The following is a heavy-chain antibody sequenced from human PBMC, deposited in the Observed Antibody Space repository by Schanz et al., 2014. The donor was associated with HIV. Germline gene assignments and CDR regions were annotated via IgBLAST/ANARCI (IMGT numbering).Heavy chain of an antibody. V-gene: IGHV3-48*01. J-gene: IGHJ4*02. CDR2: IDRSSYTI. CDR3: AKAAVTDYLDY. D-gene: IGHD2-21*02. Sequence: EVHLVESGGGLVQPGGSLRLSCAASGFTFSSYAMNWVRQPPGRGLEWLSYIDRSSYTINYADSVKGRFTISRDNSKNTLYLQMNSLRTEDTAVYYCAKAAVTDYLDYWGQGTLVTVSS. CDR1: GFTFSSYA.